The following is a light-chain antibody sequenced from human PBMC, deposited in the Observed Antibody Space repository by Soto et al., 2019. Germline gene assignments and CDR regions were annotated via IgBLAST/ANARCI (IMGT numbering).Light chain of an antibody. J-gene: IGKJ1*01. Sequence: EIVLTQSPATQSLSPGERATLSCRASQSVSNYFAWYQQKPGQAPRLLIYDASNRAPGIPARFSGSGSGTDFTITISGREPEDFAVYFCQQRSNLPLTFGQGTKVEI. CDR2: DAS. CDR1: QSVSNY. V-gene: IGKV3-11*01. CDR3: QQRSNLPLT.